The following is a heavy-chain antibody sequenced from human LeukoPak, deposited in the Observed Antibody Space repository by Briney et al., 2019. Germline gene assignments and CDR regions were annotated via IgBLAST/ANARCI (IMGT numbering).Heavy chain of an antibody. D-gene: IGHD3-22*01. CDR2: IYYSGST. V-gene: IGHV4-39*01. J-gene: IGHJ4*02. Sequence: SETLSLTCTVSGGSISSYYWSWIRQPPGKGLEWIGSIYYSGSTYYNPSLKSRVTISVDTSKNQFSLKLSSVTAADTAVYYCARRGTYYYDSSGYYTKYYFDYWGQGTLVTVSS. CDR3: ARRGTYYYDSSGYYTKYYFDY. CDR1: GGSISSYY.